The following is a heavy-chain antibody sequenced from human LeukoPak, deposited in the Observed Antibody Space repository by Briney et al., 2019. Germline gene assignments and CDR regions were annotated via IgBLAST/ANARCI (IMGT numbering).Heavy chain of an antibody. V-gene: IGHV1-18*01. D-gene: IGHD4-17*01. CDR1: GYTFTSYG. CDR3: ARLYGDYGGFWFDP. Sequence: ASVKVSCKASGYTFTSYGISWVRQAPGQGLEWMGWISAYNGNTNYAQKLQGGVTMTTDTSTSTAHMELRSLRSDDTAVYYCARLYGDYGGFWFDPWGQGTLVTVSS. CDR2: ISAYNGNT. J-gene: IGHJ5*02.